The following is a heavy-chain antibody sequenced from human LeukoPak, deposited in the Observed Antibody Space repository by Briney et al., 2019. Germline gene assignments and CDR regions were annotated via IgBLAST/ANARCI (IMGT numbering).Heavy chain of an antibody. CDR1: GGSISSSY. D-gene: IGHD4-17*01. V-gene: IGHV4-59*01. J-gene: IGHJ4*02. Sequence: SETLSLTCTVSGGSISSSYWSWIRQPPAKGLEWIGSMYYSGFSNYNPSLKSRVSISADTSKNQISLRLSSVTAADTAVYYCAKGLDYGENWGQGTLVTVSS. CDR3: AKGLDYGEN. CDR2: MYYSGFS.